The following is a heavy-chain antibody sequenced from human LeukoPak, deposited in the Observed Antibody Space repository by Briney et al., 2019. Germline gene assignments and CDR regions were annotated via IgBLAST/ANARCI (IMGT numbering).Heavy chain of an antibody. CDR2: IYPGDSDT. Sequence: GESLQISCKGSGYSFTSYWIGWVRQMPGKGLEWMGIIYPGDSDTRYSPSFQGQVTISADKPISTAYLQWSSLKASDTAMYYCARPTPYYYGSGSYETHDAFDIWGQGTMVTVSS. D-gene: IGHD3-10*01. V-gene: IGHV5-51*01. CDR3: ARPTPYYYGSGSYETHDAFDI. J-gene: IGHJ3*02. CDR1: GYSFTSYW.